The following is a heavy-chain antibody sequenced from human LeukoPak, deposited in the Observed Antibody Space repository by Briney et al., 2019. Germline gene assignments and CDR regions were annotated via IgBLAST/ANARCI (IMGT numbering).Heavy chain of an antibody. Sequence: GGSLRLSCAASGFTFSSYAMHWVRQAPGKGLEWVAVISYDGSNKYYADSVKGRFTISRDNSKNTLYLQMNSLRAEDTAVYYCARDRNGYCSSTSCYAGFDPWGQGTLVTVSS. CDR1: GFTFSSYA. J-gene: IGHJ5*02. V-gene: IGHV3-30*04. CDR3: ARDRNGYCSSTSCYAGFDP. CDR2: ISYDGSNK. D-gene: IGHD2-2*01.